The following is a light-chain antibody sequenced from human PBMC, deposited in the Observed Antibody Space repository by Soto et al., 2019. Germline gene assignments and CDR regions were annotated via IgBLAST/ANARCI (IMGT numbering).Light chain of an antibody. CDR3: QQYGGSRWT. V-gene: IGKV3-20*01. CDR2: GAS. CDR1: QSVSSTY. Sequence: DIVLTQSPGTLSFFPGGKATLSCRARQSVSSTYLAWYQQKPGQAPRLLIYGASNRATGIPDRFSGSGSGTDFTLTISRLEPEDFAVYYCQQYGGSRWTFGQGTKVDIK. J-gene: IGKJ1*01.